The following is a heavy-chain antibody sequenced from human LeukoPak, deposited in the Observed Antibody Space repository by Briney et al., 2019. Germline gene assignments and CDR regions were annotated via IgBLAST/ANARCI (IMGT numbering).Heavy chain of an antibody. J-gene: IGHJ3*02. CDR1: GYTFTRNG. CDR3: ARKGSRDSGWSGDDAFDI. Sequence: ASVKVSCKASGYTFTRNGISWVRQASGQGLEWMGWISAYNGNTNYAQKFQGRVTMTTDTSTSTAYMELRSLRFDDTAVYYCARKGSRDSGWSGDDAFDIWGQGTMVTVSS. D-gene: IGHD6-19*01. V-gene: IGHV1-18*01. CDR2: ISAYNGNT.